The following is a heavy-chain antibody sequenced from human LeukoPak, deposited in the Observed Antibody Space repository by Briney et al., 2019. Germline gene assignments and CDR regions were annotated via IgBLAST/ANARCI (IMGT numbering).Heavy chain of an antibody. D-gene: IGHD3-10*01. CDR2: MNPNSGNT. Sequence: ASVKVSCKASGYTFTSYDINWVRQATGQGLEWMGWMNPNSGNTGYAQKFQGRVTMTRNTSISTAYMELRSLRSEDTAVYSCARAQTKLLWFGELFSINWFDPWGQGTLVTVSS. V-gene: IGHV1-8*01. CDR3: ARAQTKLLWFGELFSINWFDP. CDR1: GYTFTSYD. J-gene: IGHJ5*02.